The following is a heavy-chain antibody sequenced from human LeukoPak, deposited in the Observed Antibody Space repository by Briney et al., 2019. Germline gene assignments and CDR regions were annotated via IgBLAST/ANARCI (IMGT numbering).Heavy chain of an antibody. CDR3: ARSRQASGLFSS. CDR1: GYAIISGGFS. V-gene: IGHV4-30-2*01. Sequence: SQTLSLTCTASGYAIISGGFSWNWIRQPPGKGLEWIGCIYDRGPAHYNPSLKSRFTISVDRPKNQFFLNVTSLTAADTAVYYCARSRQASGLFSSWGQATLVVVSS. CDR2: IYDRGPA. D-gene: IGHD3-10*01. J-gene: IGHJ5*02.